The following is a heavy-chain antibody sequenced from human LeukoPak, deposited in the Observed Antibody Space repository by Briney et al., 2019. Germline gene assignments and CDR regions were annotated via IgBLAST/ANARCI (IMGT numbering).Heavy chain of an antibody. D-gene: IGHD5/OR15-5a*01. J-gene: IGHJ4*02. CDR2: ISCYNGDT. V-gene: IGHV1-18*01. CDR1: SYTFNKYG. Sequence: EASVKVSCKASSYTFNKYGISWMRQAPAQRLEWMGWISCYNGDTRYAQKFKGRVTMTTDTSTSTVHMELRSLRPDDTAVYYCARDPTNTSGYRVYHDYWGQGALVTVPS. CDR3: ARDPTNTSGYRVYHDY.